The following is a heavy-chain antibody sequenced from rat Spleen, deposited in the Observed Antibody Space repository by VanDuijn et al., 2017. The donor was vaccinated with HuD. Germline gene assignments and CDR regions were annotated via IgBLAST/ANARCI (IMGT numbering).Heavy chain of an antibody. V-gene: IGHV5-7*01. Sequence: EVQLVESGGGLVQPGRSLKLSCAASGFTFSDYNMAWVRQAPKKGLEWVATISYDGSSTYYRDSVKGRFTISRDNAKSTLYLQMDSLRSEDTATYYCARMRATEAPDYWGQGVMVTVSS. CDR3: ARMRATEAPDY. CDR2: ISYDGSST. CDR1: GFTFSDYN. J-gene: IGHJ2*01. D-gene: IGHD1-11*01.